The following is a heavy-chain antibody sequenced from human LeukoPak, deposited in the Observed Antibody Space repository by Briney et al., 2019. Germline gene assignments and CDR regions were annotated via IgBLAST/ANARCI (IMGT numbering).Heavy chain of an antibody. CDR3: ARAVYGGNRRLDY. V-gene: IGHV4-59*01. CDR2: IYYSGST. J-gene: IGHJ4*02. CDR1: GGSISSYY. D-gene: IGHD4-23*01. Sequence: KTSETLSLTCTVSGGSISSYYWSWIRQPPGKGLEWIGYIYYSGSTNYNPSLKSRVTISVDTSKNQFSLKLSSVTAADTAVYYCARAVYGGNRRLDYWGQGTLVTVSS.